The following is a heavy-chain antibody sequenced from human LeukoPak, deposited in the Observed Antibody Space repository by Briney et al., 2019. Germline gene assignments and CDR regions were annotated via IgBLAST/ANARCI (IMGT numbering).Heavy chain of an antibody. CDR3: ARGSFDGGNWALDY. V-gene: IGHV1-46*01. CDR2: INPGGGAT. Sequence: GASVKVSCKASGYTLTNNYMHWVRQAPGQGLEWMGIINPGGGATSYAQKFQGRVTMTRDTSTSTVHMELSSLRSEDTAVYYCARGSFDGGNWALDYWGQGTLVTVSS. D-gene: IGHD4-23*01. CDR1: GYTLTNNY. J-gene: IGHJ4*02.